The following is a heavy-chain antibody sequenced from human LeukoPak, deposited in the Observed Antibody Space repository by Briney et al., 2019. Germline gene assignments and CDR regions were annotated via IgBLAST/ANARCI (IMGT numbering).Heavy chain of an antibody. Sequence: PGGSLRLSCAASGFTFSSYAMHWVRQAPGKGLEWVSYISSSGSTIYYADSVKGRFTISRDNAKNSLYLQMNSLRAEDTAVYYCARGYCSGGSCYDYWGQGTLVTVSS. J-gene: IGHJ4*02. CDR3: ARGYCSGGSCYDY. D-gene: IGHD2-15*01. CDR1: GFTFSSYA. V-gene: IGHV3-48*04. CDR2: ISSSGSTI.